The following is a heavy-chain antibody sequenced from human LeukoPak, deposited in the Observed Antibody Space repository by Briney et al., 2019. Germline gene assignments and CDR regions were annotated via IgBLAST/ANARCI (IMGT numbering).Heavy chain of an antibody. J-gene: IGHJ4*02. CDR2: LYSGGTA. V-gene: IGHV3-53*01. D-gene: IGHD6-13*01. CDR3: ARAGLSRAAAGLFDY. Sequence: GGSLRLSCAASGFNVNSVYMNWVRQAPGKGLEWVSVLYSGGTAFYADSVKGRFTISRDDSKNTLYLQMSSLGVEGTAVYYCARAGLSRAAAGLFDYWGQGALVTVSS. CDR1: GFNVNSVY.